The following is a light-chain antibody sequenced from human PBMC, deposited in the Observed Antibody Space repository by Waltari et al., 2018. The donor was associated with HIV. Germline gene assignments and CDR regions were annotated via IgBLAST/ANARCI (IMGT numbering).Light chain of an antibody. CDR2: ENN. CDR3: GTGDSSLGTEGV. CDR1: STNIASTY. J-gene: IGLJ3*02. V-gene: IGLV1-51*02. Sequence: QSVLTQPPSVSAAPGQKVTVSCSAGSTNIASTYVSWYQQLPRTAPQLLIDENNKRPSGIPDRFSGSKSGTSATLGITGLQAGDEADYYCGTGDSSLGTEGVFGGGTKLTVL.